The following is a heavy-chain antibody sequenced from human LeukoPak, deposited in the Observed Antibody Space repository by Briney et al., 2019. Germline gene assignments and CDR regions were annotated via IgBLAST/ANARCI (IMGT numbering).Heavy chain of an antibody. J-gene: IGHJ4*02. CDR3: ATTGGSWYDGSFDY. D-gene: IGHD6-13*01. V-gene: IGHV3-33*08. CDR1: GLTFSNHA. Sequence: PGGSLRLSCAGSGLTFSNHAMTWVRQAPGKGLEWVAVMWYDGTNKYYADSVKGRFTISRDNSKNTLYLQLNSLRAEDTAVYYCATTGGSWYDGSFDYWGQGTLVTVSS. CDR2: MWYDGTNK.